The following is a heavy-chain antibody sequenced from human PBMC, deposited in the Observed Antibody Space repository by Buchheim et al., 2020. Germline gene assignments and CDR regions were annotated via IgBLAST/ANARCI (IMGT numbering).Heavy chain of an antibody. CDR2: IYYSGST. J-gene: IGHJ5*02. V-gene: IGHV4-61*01. D-gene: IGHD2-2*01. CDR3: ARDIVVPRGDWFDP. Sequence: QVQLQESGPGLVKPSETLSLTCTVSGDSISGGSSYWNWIRQPPGKGLEWIGYIYYSGSTNYNPSLKSRGTISVDTSNNQFSLKLSSVTAADTAVYYCARDIVVPRGDWFDPWGQGTL. CDR1: GDSISGGSSY.